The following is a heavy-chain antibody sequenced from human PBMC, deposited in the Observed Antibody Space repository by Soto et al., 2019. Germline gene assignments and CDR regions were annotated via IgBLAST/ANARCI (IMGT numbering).Heavy chain of an antibody. CDR3: ALQTSGWYNPTIEP. Sequence: SETLSLTCTVSGGSISSSSYYWGWIRQPPGKGLEWIGSIYYSGSTYYNPSLKSRVTISVDTSKNQFSLKLSSVTAADTAVYYCALQTSGWYNPTIEPWGQGTLVTVSS. V-gene: IGHV4-39*01. J-gene: IGHJ5*02. D-gene: IGHD6-19*01. CDR1: GGSISSSSYY. CDR2: IYYSGST.